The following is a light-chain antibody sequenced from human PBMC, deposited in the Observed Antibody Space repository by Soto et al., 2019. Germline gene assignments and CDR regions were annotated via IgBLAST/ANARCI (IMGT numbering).Light chain of an antibody. CDR1: QSISSW. CDR2: KAS. Sequence: DIQITLSPSTLSASVEDRVTMTCRASQSISSWLAWYRQKPGKAPKLLIYKASSLESGVPSRFSGSGYGTEFTLTISSLQPEDFSTYYCQQYRADSLTFGGGA. CDR3: QQYRADSLT. V-gene: IGKV1-5*03. J-gene: IGKJ4*01.